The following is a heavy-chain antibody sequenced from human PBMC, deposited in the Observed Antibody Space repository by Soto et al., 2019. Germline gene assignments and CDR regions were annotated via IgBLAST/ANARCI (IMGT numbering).Heavy chain of an antibody. Sequence: QVQLQESGPGLVKPSQTLSLTCTVSGGSISSGGYYWSWIRQHPGKGLEWIGYIYYSGRTYYNPSLKSRVTISVDTSKNKFSLKLSSVTAADTAVYYCARVYYYGSGTTGTDAFAIWGQGTMVTVSS. CDR1: GGSISSGGYY. D-gene: IGHD3-10*01. CDR2: IYYSGRT. J-gene: IGHJ3*02. V-gene: IGHV4-31*03. CDR3: ARVYYYGSGTTGTDAFAI.